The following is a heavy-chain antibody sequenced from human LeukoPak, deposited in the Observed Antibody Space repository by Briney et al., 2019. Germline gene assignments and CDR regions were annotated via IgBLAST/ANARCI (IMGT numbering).Heavy chain of an antibody. Sequence: SETLSLTCTVSGGSISSYYWSWIRQPPGKGLEWIGYIYYSGSTNYNPSLKSRVTISVDTSKNQFSLKLSSVTAADTAVYYCARDIVATIKGFDYWGQGTLVTVSS. CDR2: IYYSGST. V-gene: IGHV4-59*12. CDR1: GGSISSYY. J-gene: IGHJ4*02. CDR3: ARDIVATIKGFDY. D-gene: IGHD5-12*01.